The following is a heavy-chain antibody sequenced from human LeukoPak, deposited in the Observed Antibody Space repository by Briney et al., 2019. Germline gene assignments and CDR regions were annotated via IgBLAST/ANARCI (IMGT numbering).Heavy chain of an antibody. CDR2: MNPNSGNT. J-gene: IGHJ4*02. V-gene: IGHV1-8*01. Sequence: GASVKVSCKASGYTFTSSDINWVRQAPGQGLEWMGWMNPNSGNTGYAQKFQGRLTMTRNTSISTAYMDLSSLRSEDTAVYYCARSPESIAAAGYWGQGTLVTVSS. CDR1: GYTFTSSD. CDR3: ARSPESIAAAGY. D-gene: IGHD6-13*01.